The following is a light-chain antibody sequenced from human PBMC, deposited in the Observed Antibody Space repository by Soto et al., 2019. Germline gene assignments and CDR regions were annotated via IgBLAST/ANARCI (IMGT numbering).Light chain of an antibody. CDR3: QQSFDTSYT. J-gene: IGKJ2*01. CDR1: ETISSNY. Sequence: DIHMTQSPPSLSASVGDRVSITCRASETISSNYLNWYQQKPGKAPKLLVYASSILQGGVPSRFTGTGSGTDFTLTISSLQPEDFAIYYCQQSFDTSYTFGQGTKPEI. V-gene: IGKV1-39*01. CDR2: ASS.